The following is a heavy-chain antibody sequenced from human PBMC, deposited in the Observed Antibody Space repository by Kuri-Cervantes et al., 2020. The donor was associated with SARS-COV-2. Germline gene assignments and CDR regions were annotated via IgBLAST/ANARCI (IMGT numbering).Heavy chain of an antibody. CDR3: VRVDCSAGTCYRRSFDY. D-gene: IGHD2-15*01. Sequence: LETLSLTCSVSGGSISSSLYYWGWVRQPPGQGLEWIGSIYYSGSTYYNPSLNSRVTISVDTSKNQFSLKLTSVTAADTAVYYCVRVDCSAGTCYRRSFDYWGRGTLVTVSS. J-gene: IGHJ4*02. V-gene: IGHV4-39*01. CDR2: IYYSGST. CDR1: GGSISSSLYY.